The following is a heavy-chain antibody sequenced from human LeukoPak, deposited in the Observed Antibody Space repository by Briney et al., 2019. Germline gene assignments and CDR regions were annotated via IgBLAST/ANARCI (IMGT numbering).Heavy chain of an antibody. CDR1: GGSISSYY. CDR2: IYYSGST. V-gene: IGHV4-59*01. J-gene: IGHJ6*02. D-gene: IGHD2-15*01. Sequence: LETLSLTCTVSGGSISSYYWSWIRQPPGKGLEWIGYIYYSGSTNYNPSLKSRVTISVDTSKNQFSLKLSSVTAADTAVYYCARSREVAYGMDVWGQGTTVTVSS. CDR3: ARSREVAYGMDV.